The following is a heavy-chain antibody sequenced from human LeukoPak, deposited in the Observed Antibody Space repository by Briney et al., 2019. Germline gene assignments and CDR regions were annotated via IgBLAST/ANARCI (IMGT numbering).Heavy chain of an antibody. Sequence: PGGSLRLSCAASGFTFSSYSMNWVRQAPGQGLEWVSSISSSSSYIYYADSVKGRFTISRDNAKNSLYLQMNSLRAEDTAVYYCARDTVGAPYYFDYWGQGTLVTVSS. D-gene: IGHD1-26*01. CDR2: ISSSSSYI. J-gene: IGHJ4*02. CDR1: GFTFSSYS. CDR3: ARDTVGAPYYFDY. V-gene: IGHV3-21*01.